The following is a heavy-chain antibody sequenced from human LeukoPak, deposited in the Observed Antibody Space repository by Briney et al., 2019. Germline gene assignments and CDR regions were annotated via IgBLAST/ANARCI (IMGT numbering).Heavy chain of an antibody. V-gene: IGHV4-59*12. Sequence: KSSETLSLTCTVSGGSISSYYWSWIRQPPGKGLEWIGYIYYSGSTNYNPSLKSRVTISVDTSKNQFSLKLSSVTAADTAVYYCARDPDSGSYRGAFDIWGQGTMVTVSS. CDR3: ARDPDSGSYRGAFDI. D-gene: IGHD1-26*01. J-gene: IGHJ3*02. CDR2: IYYSGST. CDR1: GGSISSYY.